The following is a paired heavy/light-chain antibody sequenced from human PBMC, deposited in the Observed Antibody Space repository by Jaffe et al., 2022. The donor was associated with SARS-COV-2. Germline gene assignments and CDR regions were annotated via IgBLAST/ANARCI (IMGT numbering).Light chain of an antibody. CDR1: LSIGNY. V-gene: IGKV3-11*01. J-gene: IGKJ4*01. CDR2: DAS. CDR3: QQRTNWPPRLT. Sequence: EIVLTQSPATLSLSPGERATLSCRASLSIGNYLAWYQQKPGQAPRLLIYDASNRATGVPARFSGTGSGTDFTLTIGSLEPEDFAVYYCQQRTNWPPRLTFGGGTKVEIK.
Heavy chain of an antibody. CDR3: ARGVGRLATIHLDD. V-gene: IGHV4-34*01. CDR1: GGSFRDYF. D-gene: IGHD1-26*01. J-gene: IGHJ4*02. CDR2: ISHGGST. Sequence: QVQLQQWGAGLLKPSGTLSLVCAVHGGSFRDYFWNWIRRPPGKGLEWIGEISHGGSTNYNPSLKSRVTISVDTSKSQFSLKLNSVTAADTAVYYCARGVGRLATIHLDDWGQGTLVTVSS.